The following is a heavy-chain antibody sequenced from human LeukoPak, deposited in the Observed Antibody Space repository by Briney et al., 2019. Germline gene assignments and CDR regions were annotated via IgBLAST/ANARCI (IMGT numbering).Heavy chain of an antibody. D-gene: IGHD2-2*01. CDR1: GFTFISYA. CDR3: AKVVVPAAIFSAFDY. J-gene: IGHJ4*02. Sequence: GGSLRLSCAASGFTFISYAMSWVRQAPGKGLEWVSAISGSGGSTYYADSVKGRFTISRDNSKNTLYLQMNSLRAEDTAVYYCAKVVVPAAIFSAFDYWGQGTLVTVSS. V-gene: IGHV3-23*01. CDR2: ISGSGGST.